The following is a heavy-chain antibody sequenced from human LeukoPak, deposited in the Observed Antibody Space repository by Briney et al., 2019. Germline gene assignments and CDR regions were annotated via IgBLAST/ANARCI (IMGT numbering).Heavy chain of an antibody. CDR3: ARGRFGELFGPDYYYYYYMDV. J-gene: IGHJ6*03. CDR1: GYTFTSYA. Sequence: ASVKVSCKASGYTFTSYAMHWVRQAPGQRLEWMGWINAGNGNTKYSQEFQGRVTITRDTSASTAYMELSSLRSEDTAVYYCARGRFGELFGPDYYYYYYMDVWGKGTTVTISS. CDR2: INAGNGNT. D-gene: IGHD3-10*01. V-gene: IGHV1-3*03.